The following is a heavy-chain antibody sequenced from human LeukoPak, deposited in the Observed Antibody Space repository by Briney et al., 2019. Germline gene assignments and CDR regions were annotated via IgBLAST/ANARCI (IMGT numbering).Heavy chain of an antibody. CDR3: ARPQDYGDPRFDY. J-gene: IGHJ4*02. CDR2: ISSSSSYI. CDR1: GFTFSSYS. Sequence: GGSLRLSCAASGFTFSSYSMNWVRQAPGKGLEWVSSISSSSSYIYYADSVKGRFTISRDNAKNSLYLQMNSLGAEDTAVYYCARPQDYGDPRFDYWGQGTLVTVSS. V-gene: IGHV3-21*01. D-gene: IGHD4-17*01.